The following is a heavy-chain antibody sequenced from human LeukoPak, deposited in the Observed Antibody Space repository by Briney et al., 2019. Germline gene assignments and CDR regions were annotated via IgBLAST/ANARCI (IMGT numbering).Heavy chain of an antibody. V-gene: IGHV4-34*01. CDR3: ARGIGIAAAGCWFDP. J-gene: IGHJ5*02. CDR1: GGSFSGYY. Sequence: SETLSLTCAVHGGSFSGYYWSWIRQPPGKGLEWIGEINHSGSTNYNPSLKSRVTISVDTSKNQFSLKLSSVTAADTAVYYCARGIGIAAAGCWFDPWGQGTLVTVSS. CDR2: INHSGST. D-gene: IGHD6-13*01.